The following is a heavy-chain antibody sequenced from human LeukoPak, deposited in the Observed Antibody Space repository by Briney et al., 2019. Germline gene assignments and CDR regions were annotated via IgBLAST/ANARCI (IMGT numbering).Heavy chain of an antibody. CDR3: ARGVRQWLAHGVDY. CDR1: GGSFSGYY. D-gene: IGHD6-19*01. V-gene: IGHV4-34*01. CDR2: INHSGST. J-gene: IGHJ4*02. Sequence: SETLSLTCAVYGGSFSGYYWSWIRQPPAKGLEWIGEINHSGSTNYNPSLKSRVTISVDTSKNQFSLKLSSVTAADTAVYYCARGVRQWLAHGVDYWGQGTLVTVSS.